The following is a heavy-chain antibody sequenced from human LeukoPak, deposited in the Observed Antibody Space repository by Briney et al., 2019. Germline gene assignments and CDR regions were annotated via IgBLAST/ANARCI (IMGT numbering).Heavy chain of an antibody. V-gene: IGHV3-15*07. CDR2: IKSETNGGTA. Sequence: GGSLRLSCAVSGLTFSDAWMNWVRQAPGKGLEWVAHIKSETNGGTADYAAAVEGRFTISRDDSKNTLYLQMNSLKIEDTAVYFCTTNPGSWGDFWGQGSLVTVSS. CDR3: TTNPGSWGDF. D-gene: IGHD2-15*01. J-gene: IGHJ4*02. CDR1: GLTFSDAW.